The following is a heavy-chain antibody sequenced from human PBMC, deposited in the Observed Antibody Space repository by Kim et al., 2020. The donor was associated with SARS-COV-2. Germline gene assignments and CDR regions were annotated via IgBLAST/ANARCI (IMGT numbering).Heavy chain of an antibody. CDR1: GGSMSNYF. V-gene: IGHV4-59*01. CDR3: AREEKSYDLLTGYYISNWFDP. J-gene: IGHJ5*02. CDR2: VYSSGST. D-gene: IGHD3-9*01. Sequence: SETLSLTCTVSGGSMSNYFWSWIRQPPGKGLQWIGYVYSSGSTKYNPSLKSRVTISVDTSKNQFSLKLSSVTAADTAMYYCAREEKSYDLLTGYYISNWFDPWGQGTLVTVSS.